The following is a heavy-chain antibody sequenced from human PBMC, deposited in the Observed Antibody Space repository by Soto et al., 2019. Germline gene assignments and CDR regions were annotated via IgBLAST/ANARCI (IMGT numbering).Heavy chain of an antibody. CDR3: ARVPEAGRPLFDY. J-gene: IGHJ4*02. Sequence: GGSLRLSCAVSGFTVSNNYMSWVRQAPGKGLEGVSVIYSGGYTAYGDSVKGRFTISRDNSKNTLYLQMNSLRADDTAVYYCARVPEAGRPLFDYWGQGALVTVSS. CDR2: IYSGGYT. V-gene: IGHV3-53*01. D-gene: IGHD6-6*01. CDR1: GFTVSNNY.